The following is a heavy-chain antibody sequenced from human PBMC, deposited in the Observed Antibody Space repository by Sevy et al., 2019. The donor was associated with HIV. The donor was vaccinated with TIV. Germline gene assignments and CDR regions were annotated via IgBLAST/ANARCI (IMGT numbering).Heavy chain of an antibody. CDR3: AREWGGGYFDY. CDR1: GFTFSSYA. V-gene: IGHV3-30*04. CDR2: ISYDGSNK. D-gene: IGHD2-15*01. J-gene: IGHJ4*02. Sequence: GGSLRLSCAASGFTFSSYAMHWVRQAPGKGLEWVAVISYDGSNKYYADSVKGRFTISRDNSKNTLYLQMNSLRAEDTAVYYCAREWGGGYFDYWGQGTLVTVSS.